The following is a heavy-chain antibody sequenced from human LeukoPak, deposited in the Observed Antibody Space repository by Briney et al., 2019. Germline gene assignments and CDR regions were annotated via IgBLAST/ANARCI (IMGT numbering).Heavy chain of an antibody. CDR3: ARDSGYGTCDD. Sequence: PGGSLRLPCAAASGFSFSASWMKWVRQAPGKGLEWVASIKEDGSVTRYVDSVEGRFTISRDNAKNPLFLQMNGLRAEDTAVYYCARDSGYGTCDDWGQGTLVTVSS. V-gene: IGHV3-7*01. J-gene: IGHJ4*02. CDR2: IKEDGSVT. D-gene: IGHD6-25*01. CDR1: GFSFSASW.